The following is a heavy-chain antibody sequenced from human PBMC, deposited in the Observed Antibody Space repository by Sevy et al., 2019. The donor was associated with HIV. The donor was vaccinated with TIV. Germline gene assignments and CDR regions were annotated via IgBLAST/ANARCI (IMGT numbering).Heavy chain of an antibody. CDR2: MSYDGSYK. Sequence: GSLRLSCAASGFTFSSHGMHWVRQAPGKGLEWVAVMSYDGSYKSYGDSVKGRFTISRDDSKNTLYLQMNSLRPEDTAMYYCARESGYSINWYPAYWGQGTLVTVSS. J-gene: IGHJ4*02. V-gene: IGHV3-30*03. CDR3: ARESGYSINWYPAY. CDR1: GFTFSSHG. D-gene: IGHD6-13*01.